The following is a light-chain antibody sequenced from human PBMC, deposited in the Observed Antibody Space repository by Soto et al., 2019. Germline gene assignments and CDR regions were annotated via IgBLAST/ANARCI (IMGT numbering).Light chain of an antibody. V-gene: IGLV2-14*01. CDR3: SSYTSPTTYV. J-gene: IGLJ1*01. Sequence: QSALTQPASVSGSPGQSITISCTGTSSDVGAYNYDSWYQQYPGEAPKVIIYDVSHRPAGVSNRFSGSKSGNTASLTISGLPTQDEADYYCSSYTSPTTYVFGTGTKLTVL. CDR2: DVS. CDR1: SSDVGAYNY.